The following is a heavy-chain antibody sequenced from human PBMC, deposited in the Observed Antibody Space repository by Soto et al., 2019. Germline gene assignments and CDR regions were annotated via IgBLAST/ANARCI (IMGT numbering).Heavy chain of an antibody. CDR2: VSPSGTT. J-gene: IGHJ6*02. CDR1: GDSISVGYY. V-gene: IGHV4-31*03. Sequence: QVQLQESGPGLVKPSQTLSLTCTVSGDSISVGYYWSGIRQHPGKGLEWIGYVSPSGTTYYNPSPKXXVSISTDTSKNQFSLEVSSVTAADTAVYYCARDRGSYGMDVWGQGTTVTVSS. CDR3: ARDRGSYGMDV.